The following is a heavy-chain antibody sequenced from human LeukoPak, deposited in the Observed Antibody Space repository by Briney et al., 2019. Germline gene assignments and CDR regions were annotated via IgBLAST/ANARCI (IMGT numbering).Heavy chain of an antibody. J-gene: IGHJ4*02. CDR2: ISGSGGST. CDR1: GFTFSSYA. D-gene: IGHD1-14*01. Sequence: GGSLRLSCAASGFTFSSYAMSWVRQAPGKGLEWVSSISGSGGSTYYADSVKGRFTISRDNSKNTLYLQMNSLRAEDTAVYYCAKDLFSATGNDYWGQGTLVTVSS. CDR3: AKDLFSATGNDY. V-gene: IGHV3-23*01.